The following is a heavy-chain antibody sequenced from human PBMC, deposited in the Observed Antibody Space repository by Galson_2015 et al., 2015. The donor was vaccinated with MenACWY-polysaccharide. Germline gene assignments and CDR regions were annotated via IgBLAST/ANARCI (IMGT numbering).Heavy chain of an antibody. J-gene: IGHJ4*02. Sequence: SLRLSCAASGFTFDDYGMHWARQAPGKGLKWVSHISCNSVNIGYADSVKGRFTFSRDDAKNSLSLQMNNLRDEDTALHYCAKDPKHLVAISTNQSPPPPNNGVCYFDHWGQGTLVTVSS. CDR1: GFTFDDYG. CDR2: ISCNSVNI. CDR3: AKDPKHLVAISTNQSPPPPNNGVCYFDH. V-gene: IGHV3-9*01. D-gene: IGHD2-8*01.